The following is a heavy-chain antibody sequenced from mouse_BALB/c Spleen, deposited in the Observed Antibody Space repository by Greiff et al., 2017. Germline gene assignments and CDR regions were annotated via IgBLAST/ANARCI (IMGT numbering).Heavy chain of an antibody. V-gene: IGHV5-6-3*01. J-gene: IGHJ4*01. CDR3: EREGSERQRYAMDY. CDR1: GFTFSDYY. CDR2: INSNGGST. Sequence: DVKLVESGGGLVKPGGSLKLSCAASGFTFSDYYMYWVRQTPDKRLELVATINSNGGSTYYPDSVKGRFTISRDNAKNTLYLQMSSLKSEDTARYYCEREGSERQRYAMDYWGQGTSVTVSS.